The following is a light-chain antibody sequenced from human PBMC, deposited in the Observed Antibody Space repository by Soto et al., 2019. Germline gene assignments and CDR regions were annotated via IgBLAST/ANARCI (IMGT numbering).Light chain of an antibody. CDR1: ESVHSN. Sequence: EMGMTQSPATLSVSPGERVTLSCRASESVHSNLAWYQQKPGQGPSLLIYDASTRVTGVPDRFSGSGSGTEFTLTISSLQSEDFGVYYCQHYSNWPPTFGPGTKVEIK. CDR3: QHYSNWPPT. J-gene: IGKJ3*01. CDR2: DAS. V-gene: IGKV3-15*01.